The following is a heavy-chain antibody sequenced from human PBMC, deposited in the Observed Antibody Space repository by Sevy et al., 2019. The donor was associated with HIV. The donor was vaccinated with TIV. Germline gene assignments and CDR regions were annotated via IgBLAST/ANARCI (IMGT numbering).Heavy chain of an antibody. Sequence: GGSLRLSCAVSGFTFTNAWMSWVRQAPGKGLEWVGRIKSENDGGTIDYAAPVKGRFTISRDDSKNMVYLQMNSLKTEVTAVYYCTTVFTLTRGSNITLFDFWGQGTLVTVSS. D-gene: IGHD3-10*01. J-gene: IGHJ4*02. V-gene: IGHV3-15*01. CDR1: GFTFTNAW. CDR3: TTVFTLTRGSNITLFDF. CDR2: IKSENDGGTI.